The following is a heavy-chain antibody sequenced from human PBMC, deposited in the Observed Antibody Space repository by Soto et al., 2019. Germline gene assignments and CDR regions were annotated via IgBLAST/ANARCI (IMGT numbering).Heavy chain of an antibody. J-gene: IGHJ4*02. V-gene: IGHV1-18*01. CDR1: GYTFTNYG. CDR2: ISAYNGNT. CDR3: AKMGSSGYYSADY. D-gene: IGHD3-22*01. Sequence: VASVKVSCKASGYTFTNYGINWVRQAPGQGLEWMGWISAYNGNTNYAQKLQGRVTMTTDTSTTTAYMELRSLRSDDSAVYYCAKMGSSGYYSADYWGQGTLVTVSS.